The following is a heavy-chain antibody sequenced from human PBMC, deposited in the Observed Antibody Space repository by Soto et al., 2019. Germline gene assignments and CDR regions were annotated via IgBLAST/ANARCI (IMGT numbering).Heavy chain of an antibody. CDR1: GFTFSSYS. CDR3: ARAMTTVTYDAFDI. CDR2: ISSSSSYI. D-gene: IGHD4-17*01. V-gene: IGHV3-21*01. J-gene: IGHJ3*02. Sequence: GGSLRLSCAASGFTFSSYSMNWVRQAPGKGLEWVSSISSSSSYIYYADSVKGRFTISRDNAKNSLYLQMNSLGAEDTAVYYCARAMTTVTYDAFDIWGQGTMVTVSS.